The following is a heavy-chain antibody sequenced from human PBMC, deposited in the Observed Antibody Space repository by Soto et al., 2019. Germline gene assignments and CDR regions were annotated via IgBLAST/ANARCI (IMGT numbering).Heavy chain of an antibody. CDR2: IIPLFST. CDR3: ARDPGIAVVGRGTSFEH. D-gene: IGHD6-19*01. V-gene: IGHV1-69*18. J-gene: IGHJ4*02. CDR1: GDTFRNYA. Sequence: QVQLVQSGAVVKKPGSSVKVSCKASGDTFRNYAFTWVRQAPGQGLEWMGTIIPLFSTRYAQKFQGRVTMTADESTSTVYMDLSSLKSDDTAVYYCARDPGIAVVGRGTSFEHWGQGTLVTVSS.